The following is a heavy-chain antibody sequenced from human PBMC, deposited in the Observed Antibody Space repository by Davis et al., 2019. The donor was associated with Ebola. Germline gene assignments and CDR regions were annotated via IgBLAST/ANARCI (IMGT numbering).Heavy chain of an antibody. CDR3: ARPLDYGGSDYYGMDV. D-gene: IGHD4-23*01. CDR2: ISGSGGST. Sequence: PGGSLRLSCAASGFTFSSYAMSWVRQAPGKGLEWVSAISGSGGSTYYADSVKGRFTISRDNSKNTLYLQMNSLRAEDTAVYYCARPLDYGGSDYYGMDVWGQGTTVTVSS. J-gene: IGHJ6*02. V-gene: IGHV3-23*01. CDR1: GFTFSSYA.